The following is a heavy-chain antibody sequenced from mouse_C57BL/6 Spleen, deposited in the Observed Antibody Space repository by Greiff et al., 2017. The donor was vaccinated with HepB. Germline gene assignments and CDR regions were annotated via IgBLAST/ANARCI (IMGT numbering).Heavy chain of an antibody. Sequence: EVHLVESGPGLVKPSQSLSLTCSVTGYSITSGYYWNWIRQFPGNKLEWMGYISYDGSNNYNPSLKNRISITRDTSKNQFFLKLNSVTTEDTATYYCAREIYYDYDEGLYYFDYWGQGTTLTVSS. CDR3: AREIYYDYDEGLYYFDY. V-gene: IGHV3-6*01. CDR2: ISYDGSN. J-gene: IGHJ2*01. CDR1: GYSITSGYY. D-gene: IGHD2-4*01.